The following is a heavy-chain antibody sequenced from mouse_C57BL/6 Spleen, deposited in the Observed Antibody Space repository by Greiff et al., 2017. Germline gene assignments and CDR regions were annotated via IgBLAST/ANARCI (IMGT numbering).Heavy chain of an antibody. CDR1: GYAFSSSW. V-gene: IGHV1-82*01. J-gene: IGHJ2*01. CDR3: ARWGYYGSLDY. Sequence: VQLQESGPELVKPGASVKISCKASGYAFSSSWMNWVKQRPGKGLEWIGRIYPGDGDTNYNGKFKGKATLTADKSSSTAYMQLSSLTSEDSAVYFCARWGYYGSLDYWGQGTTLTVSS. CDR2: IYPGDGDT. D-gene: IGHD1-1*01.